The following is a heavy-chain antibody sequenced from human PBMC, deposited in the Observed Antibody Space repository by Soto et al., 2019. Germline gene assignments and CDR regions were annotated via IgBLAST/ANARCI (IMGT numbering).Heavy chain of an antibody. CDR1: GGSISSYY. J-gene: IGHJ6*02. V-gene: IGHV4-59*01. D-gene: IGHD3-10*01. CDR3: ASSPFSYGSGSYYNVYYYYGMDV. CDR2: IYYSGST. Sequence: SETLSLTCTVSGGSISSYYWSWIRQPPGKGLEWIGYIYYSGSTNYNPSLKSRVTISVDTSKNQFSLQLSSVTAADTAVYYCASSPFSYGSGSYYNVYYYYGMDVWGQGTTVTVSS.